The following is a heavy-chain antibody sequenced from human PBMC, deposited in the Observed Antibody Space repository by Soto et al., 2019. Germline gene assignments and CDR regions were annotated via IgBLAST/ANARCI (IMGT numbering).Heavy chain of an antibody. J-gene: IGHJ6*02. Sequence: SLRLSCRASGYDFRTYSMNWVRQAPGQGLEWIAYVSLDSDTIQYADSVKGRFTISRDDAENSLYLQMDSLRDEDTATYYCARLYYDYVWGQGTTVTVSS. D-gene: IGHD3-3*01. V-gene: IGHV3-48*02. CDR2: VSLDSDTI. CDR3: ARLYYDYV. CDR1: GYDFRTYS.